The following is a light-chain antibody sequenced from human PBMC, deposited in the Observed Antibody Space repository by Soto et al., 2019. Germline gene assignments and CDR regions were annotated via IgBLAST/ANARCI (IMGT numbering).Light chain of an antibody. CDR1: QSVSSNY. J-gene: IGKJ1*01. CDR3: QQYGSSPTWT. Sequence: ESVLTQSPGTLSLSPGERATLSCRASQSVSSNYLAWYQQKPGQAPRLLIYGASTRATGIPDRFSGSGSGTDFILPISRLVAEDSVVYYCQQYGSSPTWTFGQGTKVEIK. V-gene: IGKV3-20*01. CDR2: GAS.